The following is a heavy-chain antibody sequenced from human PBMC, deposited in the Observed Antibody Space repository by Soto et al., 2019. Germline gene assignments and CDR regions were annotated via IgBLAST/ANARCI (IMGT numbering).Heavy chain of an antibody. CDR3: AKDRYVAVAGTNYYYGMDV. V-gene: IGHV3-23*01. Sequence: EVQLLESGGGLVQPGGSLRLSCAASGFTCSSYAISLVRQAPGKGMEWVSAISGSGGSTYYADYWKGRFTISRDNSKNTFYLQMNSLRAEDTAVYYCAKDRYVAVAGTNYYYGMDVWGPGTTVTVSS. CDR1: GFTCSSYA. CDR2: ISGSGGST. J-gene: IGHJ6*02. D-gene: IGHD6-19*01.